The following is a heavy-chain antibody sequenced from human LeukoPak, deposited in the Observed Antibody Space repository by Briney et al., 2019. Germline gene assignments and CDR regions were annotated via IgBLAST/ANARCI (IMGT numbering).Heavy chain of an antibody. J-gene: IGHJ4*02. Sequence: GGSLRLSCAASGXTFSSYEVNWVRQAPGKGLEWVSYISSSGSTIYYAASVKGRFTISRDNAKNSLYLQMNGLRAEDTAVYYCARDGKGRNRIGYYFDYWGQGTLVTVSS. CDR1: GXTFSSYE. CDR2: ISSSGSTI. V-gene: IGHV3-48*03. CDR3: ARDGKGRNRIGYYFDY. D-gene: IGHD3-10*01.